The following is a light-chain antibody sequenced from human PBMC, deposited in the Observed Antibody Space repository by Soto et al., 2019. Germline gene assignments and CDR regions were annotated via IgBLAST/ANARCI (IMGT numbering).Light chain of an antibody. CDR3: QQYDSTPPT. CDR2: GAS. V-gene: IGKV3-20*01. Sequence: EIVLTQSPGTLSLSPGERATLSCRASQSVNSNYLAWYQRKPGQAPRLLIYGASNRATDIPYRFSASGSGTDFTLTITKLEAEDFAVYYCQQYDSTPPTFGQGNKVEVQ. CDR1: QSVNSNY. J-gene: IGKJ1*01.